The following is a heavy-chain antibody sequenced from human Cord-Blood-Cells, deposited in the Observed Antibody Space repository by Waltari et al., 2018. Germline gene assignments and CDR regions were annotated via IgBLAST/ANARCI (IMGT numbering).Heavy chain of an antibody. CDR3: ARDLDYGDTRYYYYGMDV. CDR1: GGSITSGGDY. CDR2: IYYSGST. D-gene: IGHD4-17*01. V-gene: IGHV4-31*03. J-gene: IGHJ6*02. Sequence: QVQLQESGPGLVKPSQTLSLTCTVSGGSITSGGDYWSWTRQPPGTGLEWIEYIYYSGSTYYNPSLKSRVTISVDTSKNQFSLKLSSVTAADTAVYYCARDLDYGDTRYYYYGMDVWGQGTTVTVSS.